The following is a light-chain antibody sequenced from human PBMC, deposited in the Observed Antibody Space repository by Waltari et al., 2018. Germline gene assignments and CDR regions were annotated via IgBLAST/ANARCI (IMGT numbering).Light chain of an antibody. CDR3: SAFAGSNNPVV. CDR1: IGDVHGYSF. J-gene: IGLJ2*01. V-gene: IGLV2-8*01. CDR2: EVS. Sequence: QSALTQPPSASGSPGQAVTIPCTGTIGDVHGYSFFSWYQHHTGKTPKLIIYEVSKRPSGVPERFSGSKSGNTASLTVAGLQAEDEAYYYCSAFAGSNNPVVFGGGTKLTVL.